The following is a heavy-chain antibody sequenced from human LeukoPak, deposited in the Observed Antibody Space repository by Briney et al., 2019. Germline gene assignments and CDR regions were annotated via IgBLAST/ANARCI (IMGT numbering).Heavy chain of an antibody. CDR1: GGSISKSSY. CDR2: IYYSGST. J-gene: IGHJ6*03. CDR3: ARHVYPYYYYYMDV. D-gene: IGHD5/OR15-5a*01. V-gene: IGHV4-39*01. Sequence: PSETLSLTCAVSGGSISKSSYWGWIRQPPGKGLEWIGSIYYSGSTYYNPSLKSRVTISVDTSENQFSLKLSSVTAADTAVYYCARHVYPYYYYYMDVWGKGTTVTVSS.